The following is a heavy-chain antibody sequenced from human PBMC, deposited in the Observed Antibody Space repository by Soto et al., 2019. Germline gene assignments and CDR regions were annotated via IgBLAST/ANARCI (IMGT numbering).Heavy chain of an antibody. J-gene: IGHJ6*02. CDR2: IYTSGST. D-gene: IGHD1-26*01. CDR3: ARDSIVGASYYGMDV. Sequence: LSLTCTVSGGSISSYYWSWIRQPAGKGLEWIGRIYTSGSTNYNPSLKSRVTMSVDTSKNQFSLKLSSVTAADTAVYYCARDSIVGASYYGMDVWGQGTTVTVSS. V-gene: IGHV4-4*07. CDR1: GGSISSYY.